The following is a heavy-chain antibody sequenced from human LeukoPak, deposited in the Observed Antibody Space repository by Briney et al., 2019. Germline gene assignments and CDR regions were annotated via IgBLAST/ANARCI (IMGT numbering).Heavy chain of an antibody. CDR3: ARDRSGYYYMDV. CDR2: IYYSGST. CDR1: GGSISSATYY. V-gene: IGHV4-61*01. J-gene: IGHJ6*03. D-gene: IGHD3-10*01. Sequence: PSETLSLTCTVSGGSISSATYYWSLIRQPPGKGLEWIGYIYYSGSTNYNPSLKGRVTISVDTSKNQFSLKLSSVTAADTAVYYCARDRSGYYYMDVWGKGTTVTVSS.